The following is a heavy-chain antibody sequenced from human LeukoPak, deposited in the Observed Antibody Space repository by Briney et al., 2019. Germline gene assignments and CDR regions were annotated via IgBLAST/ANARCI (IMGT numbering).Heavy chain of an antibody. V-gene: IGHV3-30*18. J-gene: IGHJ4*02. D-gene: IGHD5-12*01. Sequence: GRSLRLSCAASGFTFSSYGMHWVRQAPGKGLEWVAVISYDGSNKYYADSVKGRFTISRDNSKNTLYLQMNSLRAEDTAVYYCAKGGPYSGYDYYFDYWGQGTLVTVSS. CDR1: GFTFSSYG. CDR3: AKGGPYSGYDYYFDY. CDR2: ISYDGSNK.